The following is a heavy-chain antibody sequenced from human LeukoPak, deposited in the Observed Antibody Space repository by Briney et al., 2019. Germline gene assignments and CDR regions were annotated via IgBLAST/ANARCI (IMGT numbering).Heavy chain of an antibody. CDR1: GFTFSSYS. Sequence: GGSLRLSCAASGFTFSSYSMNWVRQAPGKGLKWVSYISSSSSTIYYADSVKGQFTISRDNAKNSLYLQMNSLRAEDTAVYYCARDRGNNWNHNWFDPWGQGTLVTVSS. CDR2: ISSSSSTI. CDR3: ARDRGNNWNHNWFDP. J-gene: IGHJ5*02. D-gene: IGHD1-20*01. V-gene: IGHV3-48*01.